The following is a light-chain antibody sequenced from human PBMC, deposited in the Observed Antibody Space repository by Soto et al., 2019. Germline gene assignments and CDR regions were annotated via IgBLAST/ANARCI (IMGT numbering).Light chain of an antibody. CDR2: DVS. CDR1: SSDVGGYNY. J-gene: IGLJ2*01. V-gene: IGLV2-11*01. CDR3: CSYAGSSSYVA. Sequence: QSALTQPRSVSGSPGKSVTISCTGTSSDVGGYNYVSWYQQHPGKAPKLIIYDVSKRPSGVPDRFSGPKSGNTASLIISGLQAEDEADYYCCSYAGSSSYVAFGGGTKLTVL.